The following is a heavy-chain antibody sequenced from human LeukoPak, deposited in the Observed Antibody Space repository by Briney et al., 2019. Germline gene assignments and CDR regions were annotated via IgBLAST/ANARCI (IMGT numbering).Heavy chain of an antibody. CDR1: GGSFSGYY. Sequence: SETLSLTCAVYGGSFSGYYWNWLRQPPGKGLEWIGEINHSGSTNYNPSLKTRVTISVDTSKNQFSLKLSSVTAADTAVYSCAGFTFFRGVITFDYWGQGTLVTVSS. D-gene: IGHD3-10*01. CDR3: AGFTFFRGVITFDY. J-gene: IGHJ4*02. CDR2: INHSGST. V-gene: IGHV4-34*01.